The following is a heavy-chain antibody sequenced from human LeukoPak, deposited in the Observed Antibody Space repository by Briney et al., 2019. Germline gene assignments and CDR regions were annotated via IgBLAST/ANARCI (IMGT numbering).Heavy chain of an antibody. CDR1: GFTFSSYE. D-gene: IGHD1-26*01. V-gene: IGHV3-48*03. CDR2: IGSRGSTQ. Sequence: PGGSLRLSCAASGFTFSSYEMNWVRQAPGKGLEWVSYIGSRGSTQYYADSVKGRFTISRDNAKNSLYLQMNSLRAEDTAVYYCARDSRAPGYFDYWGQGTLVTVSS. J-gene: IGHJ4*02. CDR3: ARDSRAPGYFDY.